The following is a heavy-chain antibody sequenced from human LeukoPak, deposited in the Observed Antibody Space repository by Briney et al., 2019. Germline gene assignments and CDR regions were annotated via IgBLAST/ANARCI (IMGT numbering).Heavy chain of an antibody. V-gene: IGHV4-4*07. J-gene: IGHJ5*02. CDR2: IYTSGST. Sequence: PSETLSLTCTVSGGSISSYYWSWIRQPAGKGLEWIGRIYTSGSTNYNPSLKSRVTMSVDTSKNQFSLKLSSVTAADTAVYYCAREGISLRFLESFWFDPSGQGTLVTVSS. CDR3: AREGISLRFLESFWFDP. CDR1: GGSISSYY. D-gene: IGHD3-3*01.